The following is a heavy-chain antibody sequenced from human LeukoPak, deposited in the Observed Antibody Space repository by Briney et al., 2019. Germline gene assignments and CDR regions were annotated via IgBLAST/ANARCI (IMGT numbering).Heavy chain of an antibody. V-gene: IGHV3-53*01. J-gene: IGHJ4*02. CDR3: ARADYCDSSGYNDY. CDR2: IYSGGNT. Sequence: GGSLRLSCAASGFTVSSNYMSWVRQAPGKGLEWVSVIYSGGNTFYAASVKGRFTVSRDNSKNTLYLQMTSLRAEDTAVYYCARADYCDSSGYNDYWGQGTLVTVSS. D-gene: IGHD3-22*01. CDR1: GFTVSSNY.